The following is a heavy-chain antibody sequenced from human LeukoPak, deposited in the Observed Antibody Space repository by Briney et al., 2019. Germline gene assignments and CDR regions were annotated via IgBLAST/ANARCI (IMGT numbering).Heavy chain of an antibody. J-gene: IGHJ3*02. CDR3: MTGYYDGSGYYLDAFDI. CDR1: GFTFSDYY. V-gene: IGHV3-11*06. CDR2: ISSSSSYT. Sequence: GGSLRLSCAASGFTFSDYYMSWIRQAPGKGLEWVSYISSSSSYTNYADSVKGRFAISRDNAKNSLYLQMNSLRAEDTAVYYWMTGYYDGSGYYLDAFDIWGQGTMVTVSS. D-gene: IGHD3-22*01.